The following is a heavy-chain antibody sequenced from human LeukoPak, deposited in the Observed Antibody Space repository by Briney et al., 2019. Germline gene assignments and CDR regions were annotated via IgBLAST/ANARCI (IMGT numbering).Heavy chain of an antibody. CDR3: ARGLGYDFWSGQPGYMDV. CDR2: ISYDGSNK. Sequence: GGSLRLSCAASGFTFSSYAMHWVRQAPGRGLEWVAVISYDGSNKYYADSVKGRFTISRDNAKNSLYLQMNSLRAEDTAVYYCARGLGYDFWSGQPGYMDVWGKGTTVTVSS. J-gene: IGHJ6*03. CDR1: GFTFSSYA. V-gene: IGHV3-30-3*01. D-gene: IGHD3-3*01.